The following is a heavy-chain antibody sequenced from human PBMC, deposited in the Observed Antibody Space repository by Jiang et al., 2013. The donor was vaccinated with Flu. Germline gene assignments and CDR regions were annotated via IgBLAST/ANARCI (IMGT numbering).Heavy chain of an antibody. CDR2: ILYDGSDK. V-gene: IGHV3-30*18. CDR3: AKDYYYDSGTGILDF. Sequence: SGFTSRNYDMHWVRQAPGKGLEWVAAILYDGSDKYYADSVKGRFTISRDNSKNTLYLQMNSLRAEDTAVYYCAKDYYYDSGTGILDFWGQGTMVTVSS. D-gene: IGHD3-16*01. CDR1: GFTSRNYD. J-gene: IGHJ3*01.